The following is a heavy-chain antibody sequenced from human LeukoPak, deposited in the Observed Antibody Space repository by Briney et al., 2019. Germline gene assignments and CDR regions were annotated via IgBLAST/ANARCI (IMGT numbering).Heavy chain of an antibody. J-gene: IGHJ4*02. D-gene: IGHD1-26*01. CDR3: ARAVGPFDY. V-gene: IGHV3-33*01. Sequence: GGSLRLSCVASGFPFSSYGMHWVRQAPGRGLEWVAVICYDGSNKYYADSMKGRFTISRDNSKNTLYLQMNSLRAEDTGVYYCARAVGPFDYWGQGTLVTVSS. CDR1: GFPFSSYG. CDR2: ICYDGSNK.